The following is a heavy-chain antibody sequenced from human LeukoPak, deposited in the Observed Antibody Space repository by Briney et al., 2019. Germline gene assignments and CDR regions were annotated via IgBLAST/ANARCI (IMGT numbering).Heavy chain of an antibody. CDR1: GGTFSSYA. Sequence: SVKVSCKASGGTFSSYAISWVRQAPGQGLEWMGRIIPIFGTANYAQKFQGRVTITTDESTSTAYMELSSLRSEDTAVYYCARPHSYGSNPGYFDYWGQGTLVTVSS. D-gene: IGHD3-22*01. V-gene: IGHV1-69*05. CDR2: IIPIFGTA. CDR3: ARPHSYGSNPGYFDY. J-gene: IGHJ4*02.